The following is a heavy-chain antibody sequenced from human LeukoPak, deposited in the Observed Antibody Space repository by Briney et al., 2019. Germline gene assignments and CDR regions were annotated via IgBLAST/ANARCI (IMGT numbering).Heavy chain of an antibody. CDR1: GGSISSYY. CDR2: IYYSGST. CDR3: ARVTTYYDFWSGYHHDAFDI. V-gene: IGHV4-59*01. D-gene: IGHD3-3*01. Sequence: SETLSLTCTVPGGSISSYYWSWIRQPPGKGLEWIGYIYYSGSTNYNPSLKSRVTISVDTSKNQFSLKLSSVTAADTAVYYCARVTTYYDFWSGYHHDAFDIWGQGTMVTVSS. J-gene: IGHJ3*02.